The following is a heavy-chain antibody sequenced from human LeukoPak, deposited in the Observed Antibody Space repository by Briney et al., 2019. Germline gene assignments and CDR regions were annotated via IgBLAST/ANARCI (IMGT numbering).Heavy chain of an antibody. D-gene: IGHD3-10*01. Sequence: ASVKVSCKASGYTFTSYYMHWVRQATGQGLEWMGWMNTNSGKTGYAQTFQGRVTMTRDTSINTAYMELTSLRSDDTAVYYCARESGFYASGSRYWGQGTLVIVSS. V-gene: IGHV1-8*02. J-gene: IGHJ4*02. CDR1: GYTFTSYY. CDR2: MNTNSGKT. CDR3: ARESGFYASGSRY.